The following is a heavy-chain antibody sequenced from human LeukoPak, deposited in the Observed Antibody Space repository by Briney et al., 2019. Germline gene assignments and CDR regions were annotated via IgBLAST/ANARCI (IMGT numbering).Heavy chain of an antibody. J-gene: IGHJ5*02. CDR1: GGSISSGSYY. Sequence: KPSETLSLTCTVSGGSISSGSYYWSWIRQPAGKGLEWIGRIYTSGSTNYNPSLKSRVTISVDTSKNQFSLKLSSVTAADTAVYYCAREVRYSGSMLDWSDPWGQGTLVTVSS. V-gene: IGHV4-61*02. D-gene: IGHD6-6*01. CDR3: AREVRYSGSMLDWSDP. CDR2: IYTSGST.